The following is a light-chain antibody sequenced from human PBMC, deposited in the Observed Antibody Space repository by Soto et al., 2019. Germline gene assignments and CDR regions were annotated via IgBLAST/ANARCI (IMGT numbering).Light chain of an antibody. CDR2: KAS. CDR1: QSISTY. CDR3: QQSYSSPPT. Sequence: MTQSPLFLLVTPVDAASITFRASQSISTYLNWYQQKPGKAPQLLIYKASSLQSGVPSRFSGRGSGTDFTLTISSLQPEDFATYYCQQSYSSPPTFGQGTKVDIK. J-gene: IGKJ1*01. V-gene: IGKV1-39*01.